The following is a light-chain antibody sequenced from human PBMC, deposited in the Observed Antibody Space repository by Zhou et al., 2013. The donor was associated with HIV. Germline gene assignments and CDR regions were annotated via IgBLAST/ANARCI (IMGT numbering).Light chain of an antibody. J-gene: IGKJ4*01. CDR1: QSISTN. Sequence: EIVMTQSPASLSVSPGERVTLSCRASQSISTNVAWYQQKPGQAPRLLIYGASTRATGGPARFSGSGSGTKFTLTVSSMQSEDFAVYYCQQYSDWPVTFGGGTKGGD. CDR2: GAS. CDR3: QQYSDWPVT. V-gene: IGKV3-15*01.